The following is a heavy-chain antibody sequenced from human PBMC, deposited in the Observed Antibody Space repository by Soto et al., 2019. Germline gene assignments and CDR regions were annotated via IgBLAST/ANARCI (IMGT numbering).Heavy chain of an antibody. D-gene: IGHD2-2*01. V-gene: IGHV3-53*04. Sequence: PGGSLRLSCAASGFTVSDNYMSWVRQAPGKGLEWVSVIYSGGSTYYADSAKGRFTISRHNSKNTLYLQMNSLRAEDTAVYYCEREGCSSTSCFYSVWGKGTKVTVSS. CDR2: IYSGGST. CDR3: EREGCSSTSCFYSV. CDR1: GFTVSDNY. J-gene: IGHJ3*01.